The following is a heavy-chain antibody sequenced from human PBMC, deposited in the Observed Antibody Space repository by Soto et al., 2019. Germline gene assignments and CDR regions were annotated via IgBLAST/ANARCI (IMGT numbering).Heavy chain of an antibody. V-gene: IGHV4-59*01. CDR1: GGSIISYY. CDR2: IYYSGST. D-gene: IGHD3-22*01. J-gene: IGHJ4*02. Sequence: SETLSLTCTVSGGSIISYYWSWIRQPPGKGLEWIGYIYYSGSTNYNPSLKSRVTISVDTSKNQFSLKLSSVTAADTAVYYCARVGVYYYDSSGYPYYFDYWGQGTLVTVSS. CDR3: ARVGVYYYDSSGYPYYFDY.